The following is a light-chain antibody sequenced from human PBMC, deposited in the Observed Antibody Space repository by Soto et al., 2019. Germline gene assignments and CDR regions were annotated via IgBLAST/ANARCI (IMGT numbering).Light chain of an antibody. J-gene: IGLJ1*01. V-gene: IGLV3-21*04. CDR1: NIGSKS. Sequence: SSELTQPPSVSVAPGKTARITCGGNNIGSKSVHWYQQKPGQAPVLVIYYDSDRPSGIPERFSGSNSGNTATLTISRVEAGDEADYYCQVWDSSSDHLYVFGTGTQLTVL. CDR3: QVWDSSSDHLYV. CDR2: YDS.